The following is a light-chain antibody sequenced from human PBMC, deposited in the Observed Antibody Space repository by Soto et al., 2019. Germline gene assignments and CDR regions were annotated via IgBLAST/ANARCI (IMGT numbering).Light chain of an antibody. Sequence: QSALTQPASVSESPGQSITISCTGTSSDVGSYEFVSWYQQYPGKAPKLMIYEGSKRPSGVSDRFSGSKSGNTASLTISGLQAEDETDYYCSSYTSTNHVVFGGGTQLTVL. CDR3: SSYTSTNHVV. CDR2: EGS. J-gene: IGLJ2*01. CDR1: SSDVGSYEF. V-gene: IGLV2-14*02.